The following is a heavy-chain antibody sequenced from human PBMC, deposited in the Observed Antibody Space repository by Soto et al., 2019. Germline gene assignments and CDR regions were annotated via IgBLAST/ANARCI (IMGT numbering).Heavy chain of an antibody. CDR3: ASDRSSRWDQGHGMDV. CDR1: GGSIITYY. Sequence: RSLTCTVSGGSIITYYWSWIRQPPVKGLEWIGYIYYSGSTIYNPSRKSRVTISVDTSKNQLSLKLRSVTAADTAVYYCASDRSSRWDQGHGMDVWGRGSTVTVSX. D-gene: IGHD6-19*01. V-gene: IGHV4-59*01. CDR2: IYYSGST. J-gene: IGHJ6*02.